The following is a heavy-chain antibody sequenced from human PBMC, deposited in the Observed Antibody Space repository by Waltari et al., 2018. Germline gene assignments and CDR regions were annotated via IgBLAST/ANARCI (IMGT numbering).Heavy chain of an antibody. J-gene: IGHJ4*02. CDR2: IIPIFGTA. V-gene: IGHV1-69*01. Sequence: QVQLVQSGAEVKKPGSSVKVSCKATGGTFSSYAISWVRQAPGQGLEWRGGIIPIFGTANYAQKFQGRVTITADESTSTAYMELSSLRSEDTAVYYCAREVTMVRGVFDYWGQGTLVTVSS. CDR1: GGTFSSYA. CDR3: AREVTMVRGVFDY. D-gene: IGHD3-10*01.